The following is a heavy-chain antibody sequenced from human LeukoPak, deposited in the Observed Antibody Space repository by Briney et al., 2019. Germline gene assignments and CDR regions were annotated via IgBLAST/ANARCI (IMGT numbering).Heavy chain of an antibody. D-gene: IGHD4-23*01. CDR2: IYYSGST. CDR1: GGSISSYY. CDR3: ARVGNTVDAFDI. V-gene: IGHV4-59*01. Sequence: SETLSLTCTVSGGSISSYYWSWIRQPPGKGLEWIGYIYYSGSTNYNPSLKSRVTISVDTSKNQFSLKQSSVTAADTAVYYCARVGNTVDAFDIWGQGTMVTVSS. J-gene: IGHJ3*02.